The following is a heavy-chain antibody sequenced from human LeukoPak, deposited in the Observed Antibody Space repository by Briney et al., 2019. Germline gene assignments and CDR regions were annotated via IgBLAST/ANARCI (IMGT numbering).Heavy chain of an antibody. CDR3: AKWRNSWYYFDD. Sequence: GGSLRLSCAGSGFTFSSYGLHWVRQAPGKGLEWVALISYDGVSKYYADSVKGRFTISRDNSKNTLYLQMNSLKAEDTAVYYCAKWRNSWYYFDDWGQGTLVTVSS. J-gene: IGHJ4*02. CDR2: ISYDGVSK. CDR1: GFTFSSYG. D-gene: IGHD6-13*01. V-gene: IGHV3-30*18.